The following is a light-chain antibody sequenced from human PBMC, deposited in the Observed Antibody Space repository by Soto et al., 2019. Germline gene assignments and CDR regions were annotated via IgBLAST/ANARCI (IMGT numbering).Light chain of an antibody. V-gene: IGLV2-11*01. CDR1: ISDVGGYNY. CDR2: DVS. Sequence: QSAMPHPRSVSRSRGHSVTISFTGTISDVGGYNYVSWYQQHPGKAPKFMIYDVSKRPSGVPDRFSGSKSGKPASLTISGLQAEDEADYYCCSYAGSYTYVFGTWTKVTV. CDR3: CSYAGSYTYV. J-gene: IGLJ1*01.